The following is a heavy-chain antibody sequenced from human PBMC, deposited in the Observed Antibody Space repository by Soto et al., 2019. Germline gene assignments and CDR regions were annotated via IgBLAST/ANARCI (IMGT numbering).Heavy chain of an antibody. Sequence: GGSLILSCAASGFTFSSYAMSWVLQAPGKGLEWVSAISGSGGSTYYADSVKGRFTISRDNSKNTLYLQMNSLRAEDTAVYYCARSWFGASVYFDYWGQGTLVTVSS. CDR2: ISGSGGST. D-gene: IGHD3-10*01. J-gene: IGHJ4*02. V-gene: IGHV3-23*01. CDR1: GFTFSSYA. CDR3: ARSWFGASVYFDY.